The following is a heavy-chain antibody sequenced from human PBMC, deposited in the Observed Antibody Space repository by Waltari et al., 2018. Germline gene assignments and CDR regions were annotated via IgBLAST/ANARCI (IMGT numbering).Heavy chain of an antibody. CDR3: ARGLTFYAFDI. J-gene: IGHJ3*02. CDR2: INHSGST. CDR1: GGSFSGYY. Sequence: QVQLQQWGAGLLKPSETLSLTCAVYGGSFSGYYWSWIRQPPGKGLEWIGEINHSGSTNYNPSLKSRVTISVDTSKNQFSLKLSSVTAADTAVYYCARGLTFYAFDIWGQGTMVTVSS. V-gene: IGHV4-34*01.